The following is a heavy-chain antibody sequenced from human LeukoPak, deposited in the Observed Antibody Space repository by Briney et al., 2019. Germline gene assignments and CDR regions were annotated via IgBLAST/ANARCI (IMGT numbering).Heavy chain of an antibody. J-gene: IGHJ6*03. V-gene: IGHV3-7*01. CDR3: ARDATTEPGTVYMDV. CDR1: GFTFSRYW. Sequence: GGSLRLSCEASGFTFSRYWMNWVRQAPGKGLEWVANINLEGTEKYYLNSVEGRFIISRDNAKNSLYLQMNSLRAEDTALYFCARDATTEPGTVYMDVWGKGTTVTISS. D-gene: IGHD6-13*01. CDR2: INLEGTEK.